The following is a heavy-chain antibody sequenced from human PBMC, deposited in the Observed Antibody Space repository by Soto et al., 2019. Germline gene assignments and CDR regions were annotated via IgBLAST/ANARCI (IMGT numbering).Heavy chain of an antibody. D-gene: IGHD3-9*01. CDR3: AKDGQTGYSDY. J-gene: IGHJ4*02. CDR1: GYTFANYA. Sequence: ASVKVSCKAFGYTFANYARHWVRQAPGQRLEWMGWINADNGNTKYSQKLQGRVTITRDTSASTAYMELSSLRSEDTAVYYCAKDGQTGYSDYWGQGTLVTVSS. V-gene: IGHV1-3*01. CDR2: INADNGNT.